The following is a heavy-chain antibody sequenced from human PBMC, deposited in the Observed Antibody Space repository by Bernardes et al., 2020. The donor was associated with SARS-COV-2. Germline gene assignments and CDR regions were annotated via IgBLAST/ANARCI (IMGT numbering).Heavy chain of an antibody. J-gene: IGHJ4*02. CDR1: GVSINKNFYY. V-gene: IGHV4-31*03. CDR2: IYYTGST. CDR3: ARGWDRYFFDY. D-gene: IGHD1-26*01. Sequence: SEPLSLTCSVPGVSINKNFYYWNWIRQVPGTGLQWIGNIYYTGSTHYNPSLESRLTISVDTSKNKFSLTLRSVSAADTAVYFCARGWDRYFFDYWGQGILVTVSS.